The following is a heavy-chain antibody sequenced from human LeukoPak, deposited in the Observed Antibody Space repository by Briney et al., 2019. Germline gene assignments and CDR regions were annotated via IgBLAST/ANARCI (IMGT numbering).Heavy chain of an antibody. V-gene: IGHV4-61*02. CDR1: GGSISSGNYY. D-gene: IGHD1/OR15-1a*01. CDR2: IYTSGST. Sequence: TLSLTCTVSGGSISSGNYYWSWIRQPAGKGLEWIGRIYTSGSTNYNPSIKSRVTISVDTSKNQFSLKLSSVTAADTAVYYCARPTPAPGNWNTGAHFDYWGQGTLVTVSS. CDR3: ARPTPAPGNWNTGAHFDY. J-gene: IGHJ4*02.